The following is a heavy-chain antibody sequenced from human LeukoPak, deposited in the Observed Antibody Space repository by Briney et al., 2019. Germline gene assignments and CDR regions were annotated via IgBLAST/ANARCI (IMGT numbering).Heavy chain of an antibody. CDR1: GGSISSYC. CDR3: ARGDSNSISLDY. D-gene: IGHD6-6*01. CDR2: IYTSGST. J-gene: IGHJ4*02. V-gene: IGHV4-4*07. Sequence: SETLSLTCTVSGGSISSYCWSWIRQPAGQGLEWIGSIYTSGSTNDNPSLKSRVTMSVDTSKNQFSLKLSSVTAADTAVYYCARGDSNSISLDYWGQGTLVTVSS.